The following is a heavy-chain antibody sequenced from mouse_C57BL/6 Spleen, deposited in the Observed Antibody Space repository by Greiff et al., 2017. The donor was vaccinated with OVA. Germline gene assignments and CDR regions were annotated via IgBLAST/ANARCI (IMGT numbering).Heavy chain of an antibody. V-gene: IGHV1-42*01. D-gene: IGHD2-3*01. CDR3: ARWDGYLAWFAY. CDR1: GYSFTGYY. J-gene: IGHJ3*01. Sequence: VQLQQSGPELVKPGASVKISCKASGYSFTGYYMNWVKQSPEKSLEWIGEINPSTGGTTYNQKFKAKATLTVAKSSSTAYMQLKSLTSEDSAVYYCARWDGYLAWFAYWGQGTLVTVSA. CDR2: INPSTGGT.